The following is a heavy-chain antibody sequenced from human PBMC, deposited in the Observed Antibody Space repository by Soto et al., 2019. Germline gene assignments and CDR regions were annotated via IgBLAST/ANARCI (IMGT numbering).Heavy chain of an antibody. CDR2: IYYSGST. Sequence: SETLSLTCTVSGGSISSYYWSWIRQPPGKGLEWIGYIYYSGSTNYNPSLKSRVTISVDTSKNQFSLKLSSVTAADTAVYYCARHANGYPWVRAFDIWGQGTMVTVSS. J-gene: IGHJ3*02. CDR3: ARHANGYPWVRAFDI. V-gene: IGHV4-59*08. CDR1: GGSISSYY. D-gene: IGHD2-8*01.